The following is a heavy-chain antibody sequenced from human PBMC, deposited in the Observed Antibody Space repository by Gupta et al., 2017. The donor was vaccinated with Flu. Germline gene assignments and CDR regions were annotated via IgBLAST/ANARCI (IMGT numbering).Heavy chain of an antibody. CDR2: IIPVLGIA. CDR3: ARTCPTTVSNCYYGMDV. J-gene: IGHJ6*02. CDR1: GGTFSSYT. Sequence: QVQLVQSAAAVKKPGSSVKVSCKASGGTFSSYTISWVRQAPGQGLEWMGRIIPVLGIANYAQMFQGRVTIPADKSTSTAYMELSSLRYEDTVVYYCARTCPTTVSNCYYGMDVWGQGTTVTVSS. V-gene: IGHV1-69*02. D-gene: IGHD4-4*01.